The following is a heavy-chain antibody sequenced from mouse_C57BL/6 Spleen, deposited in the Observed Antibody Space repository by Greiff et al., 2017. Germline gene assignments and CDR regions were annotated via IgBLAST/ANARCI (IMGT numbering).Heavy chain of an antibody. CDR3: TRLSSDGYPSDY. D-gene: IGHD2-3*01. CDR2: IDPETGGT. CDR1: GYTFTDYE. J-gene: IGHJ2*01. V-gene: IGHV1-15*01. Sequence: VQLQQSGAELVRPGASVTLSCKASGYTFTDYEMHWVKQTPVHGLEWIGAIDPETGGTAYNQKFKGKAILTADKSSSTAYMELRSLTSEDSAVYYSTRLSSDGYPSDYWGQGTTLTVSS.